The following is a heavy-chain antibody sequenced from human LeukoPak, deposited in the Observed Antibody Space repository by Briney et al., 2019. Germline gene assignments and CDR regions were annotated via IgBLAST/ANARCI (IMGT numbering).Heavy chain of an antibody. V-gene: IGHV1-46*01. Sequence: SVKVSCKSSGYTFTSYYMHWVRQSPGQGLEWRGIINPSGGSTIYAQKFQGRVTLTRDKHTSTVYMELSRLRSEDTAVYYCARDGYFDWLLYFQHWGQGTMVTVSS. J-gene: IGHJ1*01. CDR2: INPSGGST. D-gene: IGHD3-9*01. CDR1: GYTFTSYY. CDR3: ARDGYFDWLLYFQH.